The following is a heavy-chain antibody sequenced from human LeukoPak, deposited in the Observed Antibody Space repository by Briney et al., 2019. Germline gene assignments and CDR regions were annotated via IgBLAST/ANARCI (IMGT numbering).Heavy chain of an antibody. J-gene: IGHJ4*02. CDR1: GFTFSTSG. CDR3: ATETNGRHYDY. Sequence: KSGGSLRLSCTASGFTFSTSGFNWVRQAPGKGLEWVASIGPTGSDRYHADSIKGRFTISRDNANNFLYLQMNSPRAEDTAVYYCATETNGRHYDYWGQGTLLTVSS. CDR2: IGPTGSDR. D-gene: IGHD1-14*01. V-gene: IGHV3-21*06.